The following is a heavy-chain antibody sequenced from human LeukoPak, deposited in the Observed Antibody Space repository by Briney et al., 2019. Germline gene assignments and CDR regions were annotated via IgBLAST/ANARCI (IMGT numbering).Heavy chain of an antibody. Sequence: GGSLRLSCAASGFTFSSYGMHWVRQALGKGLEWVAVISYDGSNKYYADSVQGRFTISRDNSKNTLYLQMNSLRAEDTAVYYCSKDHSSSWYRIDYWGQGTLVTVSS. CDR1: GFTFSSYG. V-gene: IGHV3-30*18. J-gene: IGHJ4*02. CDR3: SKDHSSSWYRIDY. CDR2: ISYDGSNK. D-gene: IGHD6-13*01.